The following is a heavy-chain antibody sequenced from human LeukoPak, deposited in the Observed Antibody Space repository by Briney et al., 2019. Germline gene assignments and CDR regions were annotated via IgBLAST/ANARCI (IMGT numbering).Heavy chain of an antibody. CDR2: IYFSGDT. J-gene: IGHJ4*02. CDR3: ARDSGFWLY. Sequence: PETLSLTCTVSGDSISSGGHYWGWVRQTPGKRLEWIGNIYFSGDTSFNPSLKSRLTMSVDTSKNQLFLNLDSVTAADTAVYYCARDSGFWLYWGQGTLVTVSS. D-gene: IGHD3-22*01. CDR1: GDSISSGGHY. V-gene: IGHV4-39*07.